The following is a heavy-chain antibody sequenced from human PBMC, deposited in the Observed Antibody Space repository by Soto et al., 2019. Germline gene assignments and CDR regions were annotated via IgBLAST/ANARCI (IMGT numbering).Heavy chain of an antibody. Sequence: SVKVSCKASGGTFSSYAISWVRQAPGQGLEWMGGIIPIFGTANYAQKFQGRVTITAAKSPGTAYMEWSSLRYDERDVYYCAIDKVRKFGSGISRAYGFDVWRQGTTVFV. J-gene: IGHJ6*02. D-gene: IGHD3-10*01. CDR1: GGTFSSYA. V-gene: IGHV1-69*06. CDR3: AIDKVRKFGSGISRAYGFDV. CDR2: IIPIFGTA.